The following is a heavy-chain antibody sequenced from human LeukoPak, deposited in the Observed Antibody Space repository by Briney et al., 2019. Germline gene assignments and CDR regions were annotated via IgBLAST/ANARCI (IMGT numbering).Heavy chain of an antibody. V-gene: IGHV3-7*05. CDR1: GFIFSGCW. CDR3: ARYRGVAV. D-gene: IGHD6-19*01. Sequence: GGSLRLSCAASGFIFSGCWMTWVRQAPRKGLEWVADIKEDGSEKHYADSVKGRFTISRDNAKNSLYLQMNSLRAEDTAVYYCARYRGVAVWGQGTLVTVSS. J-gene: IGHJ4*02. CDR2: IKEDGSEK.